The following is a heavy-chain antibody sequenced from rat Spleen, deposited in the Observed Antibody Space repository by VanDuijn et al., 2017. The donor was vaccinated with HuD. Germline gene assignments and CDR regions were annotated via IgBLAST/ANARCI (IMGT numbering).Heavy chain of an antibody. Sequence: QVQLKESGPGLVQPSQTLSLTCTVSGFSLSNYGVLWVRQPPGKGLEWMGVIWGNGNANYNSALKSRLSISRDISKSQVFLKMNSLQTDDTAIYFCTRSYGGYTSNWFAYWGQGTLVTVSS. J-gene: IGHJ3*01. CDR3: TRSYGGYTSNWFAY. CDR1: GFSLSNYG. V-gene: IGHV2-13*01. D-gene: IGHD1-11*01. CDR2: IWGNGNA.